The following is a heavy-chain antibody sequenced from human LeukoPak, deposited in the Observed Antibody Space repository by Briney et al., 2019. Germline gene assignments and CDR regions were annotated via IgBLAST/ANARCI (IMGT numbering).Heavy chain of an antibody. CDR2: IYYSGST. V-gene: IGHV4-61*01. D-gene: IGHD4-23*01. J-gene: IGHJ4*02. Sequence: SETLSLTCTVSGYSISSGYYWSWIRQPPGKGLEWIGYIYYSGSTNYNPPLKSRVTISVDTSKNQFSLKLSSVTAADTAVYYCARIVERWGIDYWGQGTLVTVSS. CDR3: ARIVERWGIDY. CDR1: GYSISSGYY.